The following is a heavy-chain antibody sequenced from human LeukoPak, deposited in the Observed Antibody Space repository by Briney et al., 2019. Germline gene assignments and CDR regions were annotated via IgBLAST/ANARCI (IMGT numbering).Heavy chain of an antibody. J-gene: IGHJ4*02. CDR1: GGSISSSIYY. CDR3: ARRNGYFYFDY. D-gene: IGHD3-3*01. Sequence: SETLSLTCTVSGGSISSSIYYWGWIRQPPGKGLEWIGTVYYGGSTYYNPSLKSRVIISVDTSKNQFSLKLSSVTAADTAVYYCARRNGYFYFDYWGQGTLVTVSS. V-gene: IGHV4-39*01. CDR2: VYYGGST.